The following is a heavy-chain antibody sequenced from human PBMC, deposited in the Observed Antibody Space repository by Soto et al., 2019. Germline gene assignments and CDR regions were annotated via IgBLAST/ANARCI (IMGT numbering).Heavy chain of an antibody. V-gene: IGHV1-24*01. CDR2: FDPEDGET. Sequence: ASVKVSCKVSGYTLTELSMHWVRQAPGKGLEWMGGFDPEDGETIYAQKFQGRVTMTTDTSTSTAYMELRSLRSDDTAVYYCARTVVPAAIMYYYYMDVWGKGTTVTVSS. J-gene: IGHJ6*03. D-gene: IGHD2-2*01. CDR3: ARTVVPAAIMYYYYMDV. CDR1: GYTLTELS.